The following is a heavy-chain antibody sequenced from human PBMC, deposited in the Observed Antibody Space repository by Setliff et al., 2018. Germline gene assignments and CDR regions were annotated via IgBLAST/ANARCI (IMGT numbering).Heavy chain of an antibody. J-gene: IGHJ3*02. CDR3: ATGGLLWFGELSGGAFDI. V-gene: IGHV1-24*01. Sequence: ASVKVSCKVSGYTLTELSMHWVRQAPGKGLEWMGGFDPEDGETIYAQKFQGRVTMTEDTSTDTAYMELSSLRSEDTAVYYCATGGLLWFGELSGGAFDIWGQGTMVT. D-gene: IGHD3-10*01. CDR2: FDPEDGET. CDR1: GYTLTELS.